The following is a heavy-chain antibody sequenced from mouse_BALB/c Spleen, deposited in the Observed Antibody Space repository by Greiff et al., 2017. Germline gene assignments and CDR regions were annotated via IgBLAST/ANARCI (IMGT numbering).Heavy chain of an antibody. J-gene: IGHJ3*01. D-gene: IGHD1-1*01. V-gene: IGHV14-3*02. CDR1: GFNIKDTY. CDR2: IDPANGNT. CDR3: ARSIITTVVDAWFAY. Sequence: EVKLKQSGAELVKPGASVKLSCTASGFNIKDTYMHWVKQRPEQGLEWIGRIDPANGNTKYDPKFQGKATITADTSSNTAYLQLSSLTSEDTAVYYCARSIITTVVDAWFAYWGQGTLVTVSA.